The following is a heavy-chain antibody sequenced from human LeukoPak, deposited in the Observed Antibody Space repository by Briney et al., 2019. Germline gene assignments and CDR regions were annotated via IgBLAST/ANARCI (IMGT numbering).Heavy chain of an antibody. D-gene: IGHD6-13*01. CDR1: GGSFSGYY. CDR3: AREGYSSSWYSHRWRRGWFDP. V-gene: IGHV4-34*01. CDR2: INHSGST. Sequence: SETLSLTCAVYGGSFSGYYWSWIRQPPGKGLEWIGEINHSGSTNYNPSLKSRVTISVDTSKNQFSLKLSSVTAADTAVYYCAREGYSSSWYSHRWRRGWFDPWGQGTLVTVSS. J-gene: IGHJ5*02.